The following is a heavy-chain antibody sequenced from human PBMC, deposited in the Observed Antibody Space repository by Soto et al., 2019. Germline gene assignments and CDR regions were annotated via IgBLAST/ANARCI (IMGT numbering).Heavy chain of an antibody. CDR3: ARADDYGDYVATFDI. D-gene: IGHD4-17*01. V-gene: IGHV2-5*02. J-gene: IGHJ3*02. CDR1: GFSLSTIGVA. CDR2: IYWDDDK. Sequence: QITLKESGPTLVKPTQTLTLTCTFSGFSLSTIGVAVGWIRQPPGKALEWLALIYWDDDKRYSPSLRSRLTITKATSKDQVVLTMTYMDPVDTATYYCARADDYGDYVATFDIWGQGTLVTVSS.